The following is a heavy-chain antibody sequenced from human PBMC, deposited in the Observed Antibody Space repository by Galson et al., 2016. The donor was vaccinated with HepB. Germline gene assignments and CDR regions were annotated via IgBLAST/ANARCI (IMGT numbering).Heavy chain of an antibody. V-gene: IGHV3-74*01. CDR1: GFTYSPYW. D-gene: IGHD1-26*01. CDR2: IDSDGSRT. Sequence: SLRLSCAASGFTYSPYWMHWVRQAPGKGLLWVSRIDSDGSRTDYADSVKGRFTISRENAKNTLYLQMHSLRDEDTAVYYCASSGLVGWFDPWGQGTRVIVSS. CDR3: ASSGLVGWFDP. J-gene: IGHJ5*01.